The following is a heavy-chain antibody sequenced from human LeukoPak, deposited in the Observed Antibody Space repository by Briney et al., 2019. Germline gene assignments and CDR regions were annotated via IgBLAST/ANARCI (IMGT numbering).Heavy chain of an antibody. J-gene: IGHJ4*02. Sequence: GGSLRLSCAASGFTFSSYGMHWVRQAPGKGLEWVAFIRYDGSNKYYADSVKGRFTISRDNSKNTLYLQMNSLRAEDTAAYYCATSMIVVVISPYWGQGTLVTVSS. CDR2: IRYDGSNK. CDR3: ATSMIVVVISPY. V-gene: IGHV3-30*02. D-gene: IGHD3-22*01. CDR1: GFTFSSYG.